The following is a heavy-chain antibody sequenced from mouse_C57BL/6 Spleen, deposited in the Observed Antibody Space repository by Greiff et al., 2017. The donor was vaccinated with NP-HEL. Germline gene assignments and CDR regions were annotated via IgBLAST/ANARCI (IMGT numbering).Heavy chain of an antibody. CDR2: IDPSDSYT. D-gene: IGHD3-2*02. Sequence: VQLQQPGAELVRPGTSVKLSCKASGYTFTSYWMHWVKQRPGQGLEWIGVIDPSDSYTNYNQKFKGKATLTVDTSSSTAYMQLSSLTSEDSAVCYCAPTAQATGDAMDYWGQGTSVTVSS. CDR3: APTAQATGDAMDY. J-gene: IGHJ4*01. CDR1: GYTFTSYW. V-gene: IGHV1-59*01.